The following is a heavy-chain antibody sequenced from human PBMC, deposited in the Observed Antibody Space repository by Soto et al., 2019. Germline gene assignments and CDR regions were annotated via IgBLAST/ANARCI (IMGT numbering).Heavy chain of an antibody. CDR1: RYIFTAYF. CDR2: INPNNGAT. J-gene: IGHJ5*02. V-gene: IGHV1-2*02. Sequence: QVQLVQSGAEVKKPGASVKVSCKAPRYIFTAYFMHWVRQAPGQGLEWMGWINPNNGATHYGLSFQGRVTMGRETSISRAYMELSSVRCDDTAVYYCGSHDWGAGFDPWGQGTLVSVSS. CDR3: GSHDWGAGFDP. D-gene: IGHD7-27*01.